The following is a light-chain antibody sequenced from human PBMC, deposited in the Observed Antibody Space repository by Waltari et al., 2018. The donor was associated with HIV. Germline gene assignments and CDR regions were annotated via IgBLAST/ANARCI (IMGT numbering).Light chain of an antibody. CDR2: GAS. Sequence: DIQMTQSPSPLSASVGDTVVISCGASQSITYFLNWYQLKPGKAPALLISGASSLQSGVPSRFVGSGSGTDFTLTIKNLQPGDFATYFCQQSDSFPYTFGPGTKLDI. J-gene: IGKJ2*01. V-gene: IGKV1-39*01. CDR3: QQSDSFPYT. CDR1: QSITYF.